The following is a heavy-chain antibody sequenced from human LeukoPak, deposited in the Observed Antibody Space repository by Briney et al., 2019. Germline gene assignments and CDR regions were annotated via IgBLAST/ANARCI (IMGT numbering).Heavy chain of an antibody. J-gene: IGHJ4*02. D-gene: IGHD6-19*01. Sequence: SETLSLTCTVSGGSFSGYYWSWIRQPAGKGLEWIGRIYTSGSTNYNPSLKSRVTMSVDTSKNQFSLKLSSVTAAETAVYYCARVSSAGIWDYWGQGTLVTVSS. CDR1: GGSFSGYY. V-gene: IGHV4-4*07. CDR2: IYTSGST. CDR3: ARVSSAGIWDY.